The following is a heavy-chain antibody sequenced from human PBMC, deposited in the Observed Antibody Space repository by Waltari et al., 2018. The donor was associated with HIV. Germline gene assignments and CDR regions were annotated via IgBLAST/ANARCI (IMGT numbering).Heavy chain of an antibody. J-gene: IGHJ4*02. CDR1: GGSFSGYY. Sequence: QVQLQQWGAGLLKPSETLSLTCAVYGGSFSGYYWSWIRQPPGKGLEWIGEINHSGSTNYNPSLKSRVTISVDTSKNQFSLKLSSVTAADTAVYYCARGSHFGVVSLGLDYWGQGTLVTVSS. D-gene: IGHD3-3*01. V-gene: IGHV4-34*01. CDR3: ARGSHFGVVSLGLDY. CDR2: INHSGST.